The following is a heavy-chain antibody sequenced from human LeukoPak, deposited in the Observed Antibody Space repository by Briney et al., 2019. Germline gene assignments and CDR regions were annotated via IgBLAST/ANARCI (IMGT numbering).Heavy chain of an antibody. V-gene: IGHV1-2*02. J-gene: IGHJ5*02. CDR1: GYTFTDYY. Sequence: ASVKVSCKASGYTFTDYYINWVRQAPGQGLEWMGWINPNSGDTNYAQKFQDRVTMTRDTSISTAYIELNLLRSDDTAAYYCARGDYYGSPKVVAAWGQGTLVTVSS. CDR3: ARGDYYGSPKVVAA. CDR2: INPNSGDT. D-gene: IGHD3-10*01.